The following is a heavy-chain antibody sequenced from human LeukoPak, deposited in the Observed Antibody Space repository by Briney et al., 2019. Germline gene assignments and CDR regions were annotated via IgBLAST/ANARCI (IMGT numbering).Heavy chain of an antibody. CDR1: GSTFSSYA. Sequence: GGSLRLSCAASGSTFSSYAMSWVRQAPGKGLEWVSAISGSGGSTYYADSVKGRFTISRDNSKNTLYLQMNSLRAEDTAVYYCAKRDRRITIFGVVMDAFDIWGQGTMVTVSS. CDR2: ISGSGGST. CDR3: AKRDRRITIFGVVMDAFDI. D-gene: IGHD3-3*01. V-gene: IGHV3-23*01. J-gene: IGHJ3*02.